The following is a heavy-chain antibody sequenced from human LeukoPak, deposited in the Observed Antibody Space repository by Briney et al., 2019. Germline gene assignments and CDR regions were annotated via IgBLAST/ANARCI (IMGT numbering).Heavy chain of an antibody. V-gene: IGHV3-23*01. J-gene: IGHJ4*02. CDR1: GFTFSSYA. Sequence: QPGGSLRLSCAASGFTFSSYAMSWVRQAPGKGLEWVSAISGSGGSTYYADSVKGRFTISRDNSKNTLYLQMNSLRAEDTAVYYCARVGSVKTEIAAAGTSDYWGQGTLVTVSS. CDR2: ISGSGGST. CDR3: ARVGSVKTEIAAAGTSDY. D-gene: IGHD6-13*01.